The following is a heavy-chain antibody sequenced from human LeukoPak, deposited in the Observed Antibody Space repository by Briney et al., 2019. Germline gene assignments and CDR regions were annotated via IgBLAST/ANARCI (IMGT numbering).Heavy chain of an antibody. CDR3: AREIREGGTVVVAATRYFQH. V-gene: IGHV1-69*13. CDR2: IIPIFGTA. Sequence: SVKVSCKASGGTFSSYAISWVRQAPGQGLEWMGGIIPIFGTANYAQKFQGRVTIIADESTSTAYMELSSLRSEDTAVYYRAREIREGGTVVVAATRYFQHWGQGTLVTVSS. CDR1: GGTFSSYA. J-gene: IGHJ1*01. D-gene: IGHD2-15*01.